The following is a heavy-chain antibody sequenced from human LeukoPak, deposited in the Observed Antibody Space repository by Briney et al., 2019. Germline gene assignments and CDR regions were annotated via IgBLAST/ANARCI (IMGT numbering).Heavy chain of an antibody. V-gene: IGHV4-61*02. Sequence: SETLSLTCTVSGDSISSGSYYWNWIRQPAGKGLEWIGRFYISGGTNYNPSLKSRVTISVDTSKNQFSLKLTSVTAAHTAVYYCASLGGFAIWGQGTVVTASS. CDR3: ASLGGFAI. J-gene: IGHJ3*02. CDR2: FYISGGT. CDR1: GDSISSGSYY.